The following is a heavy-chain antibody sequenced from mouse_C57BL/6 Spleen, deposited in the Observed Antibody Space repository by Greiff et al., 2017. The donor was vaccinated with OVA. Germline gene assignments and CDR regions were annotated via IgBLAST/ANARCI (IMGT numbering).Heavy chain of an antibody. D-gene: IGHD1-1*01. CDR3: ARGMSHYGSSYVGYFDV. Sequence: VQLQQPGAELVRPGSSVKLSCKASGYTFTSYWMHWVKQRPIQGLEWIGNIDPSDSETHYNQKFKDKATLTVDKSSSTAYMQLSSLTSEDSAVYYCARGMSHYGSSYVGYFDVWGTGTTVTVSS. J-gene: IGHJ1*03. V-gene: IGHV1-52*01. CDR2: IDPSDSET. CDR1: GYTFTSYW.